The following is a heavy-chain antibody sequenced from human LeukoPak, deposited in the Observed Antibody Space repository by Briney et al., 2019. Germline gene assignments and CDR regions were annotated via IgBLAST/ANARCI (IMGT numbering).Heavy chain of an antibody. D-gene: IGHD1-1*01. CDR2: INHSGST. V-gene: IGHV4-34*01. J-gene: IGHJ4*02. CDR1: GGSFSGYY. CDR3: ARFPGFLNRDY. Sequence: SETLSLTCAVYGGSFSGYYWSWIRQPRGKGLEWIGEINHSGSTNYNPSLKSRVTISVDTSKNQLSLKLNSVTAADTAVYYCARFPGFLNRDYWGQGTLVTVSS.